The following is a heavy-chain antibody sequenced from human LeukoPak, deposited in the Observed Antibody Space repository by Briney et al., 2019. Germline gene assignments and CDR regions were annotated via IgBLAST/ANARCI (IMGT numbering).Heavy chain of an antibody. CDR1: GGSISRYY. V-gene: IGHV4-59*01. J-gene: IGHJ4*02. CDR3: ARSERLRWMVRGVQFDY. D-gene: IGHD3-10*01. Sequence: SETLSLTCTVSGGSISRYYWSWIRQPPGKGLGGIGYIYYSGSTNYNPSLKSRVTISVDTSKNQFSLKLSSVTAADTAVYYCARSERLRWMVRGVQFDYWGQGTLVTVSS. CDR2: IYYSGST.